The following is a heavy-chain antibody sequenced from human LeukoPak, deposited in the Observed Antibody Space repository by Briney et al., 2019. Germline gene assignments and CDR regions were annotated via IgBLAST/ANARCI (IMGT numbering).Heavy chain of an antibody. J-gene: IGHJ4*02. CDR2: IYYSGST. V-gene: IGHV4-59*07. CDR3: AGAWPGDYGDYPWAFDY. CDR1: GGFISRYY. D-gene: IGHD4-17*01. Sequence: SDTLSLTRTFCGGFISRYYRRWMRQPPGKGLEGIVYIYYSGSTNYNPSLKSRVTISVDTSKNQFSLKLSSVTVADTAVYYCAGAWPGDYGDYPWAFDYWGQGTLVTVSS.